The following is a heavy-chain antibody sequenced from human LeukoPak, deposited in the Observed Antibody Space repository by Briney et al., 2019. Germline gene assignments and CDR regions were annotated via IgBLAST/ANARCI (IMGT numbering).Heavy chain of an antibody. Sequence: PGGSLRLSCAASGFTFSAYEMNWVRQAPGKGLEWVANINQDGSQKYYVDSVKGRFTISRDNAKNSLYLQMHSLRAEDTAVYYCARDSQAVGTDFDYWGQGTLVTVSS. J-gene: IGHJ4*02. V-gene: IGHV3-7*01. CDR2: INQDGSQK. D-gene: IGHD6-13*01. CDR1: GFTFSAYE. CDR3: ARDSQAVGTDFDY.